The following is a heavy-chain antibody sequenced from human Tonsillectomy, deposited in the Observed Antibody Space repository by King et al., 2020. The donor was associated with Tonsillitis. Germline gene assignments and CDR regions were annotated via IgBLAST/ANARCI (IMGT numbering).Heavy chain of an antibody. Sequence: VQLVQSGAEVKKPGESLKISCKGSGYIFTSNWIGWVRQMSGKGLEWMGIIYPGDFDTRYSPSFQGQVTISADKSISTAYLQWSSLKAPDTAMYYCARGRAGGYEIYDYGGQGPLVTVSS. J-gene: IGHJ4*02. CDR1: GYIFTSNW. D-gene: IGHD5-12*01. V-gene: IGHV5-51*01. CDR2: IYPGDFDT. CDR3: ARGRAGGYEIYDY.